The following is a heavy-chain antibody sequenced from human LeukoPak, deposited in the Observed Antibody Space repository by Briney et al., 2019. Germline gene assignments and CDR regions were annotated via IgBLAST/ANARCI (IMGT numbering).Heavy chain of an antibody. CDR2: IYYSGST. J-gene: IGHJ4*02. CDR1: GGSISSYY. V-gene: IGHV4-59*01. D-gene: IGHD6-6*01. CDR3: ARGQQLVPLTFDY. Sequence: SETLSLTCTVSGGSISSYYWSWIRQPPGKGLEWIGYIYYSGSTNYNPSLKSRVTISVDTSKKQFSLKLSSVTAADTAVYYCARGQQLVPLTFDYWGQGTLVTVSS.